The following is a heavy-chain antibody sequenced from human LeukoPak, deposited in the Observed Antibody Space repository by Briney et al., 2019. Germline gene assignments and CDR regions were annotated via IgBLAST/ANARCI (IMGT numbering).Heavy chain of an antibody. V-gene: IGHV4-38-2*02. J-gene: IGHJ4*02. CDR3: VSRGVTMVRGVISFLDF. CDR2: VYHSSNT. D-gene: IGHD3-10*01. CDR1: GYSITNDHF. Sequence: PSETLSLTCTVSGYSITNDHFWGWIRQPPGKGLEWIGNVYHSSNTYYNPSLKSRVTISVDTSKNQFFLKLNAVTAADTAVYYCVSRGVTMVRGVISFLDFWGQGALVAVSS.